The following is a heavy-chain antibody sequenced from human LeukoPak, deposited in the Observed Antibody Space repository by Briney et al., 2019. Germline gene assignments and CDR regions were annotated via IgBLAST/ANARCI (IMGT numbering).Heavy chain of an antibody. D-gene: IGHD4-17*01. J-gene: IGHJ4*02. CDR3: AKAGPRKDYEVDY. V-gene: IGHV3-23*01. Sequence: QTGGSLRLSCAASGFTFSSYAMSWVRQAPGKGLEWVSTISGSGGSTNYADSVKGRFTISRDNPKNTLYLQMNSLRAEDTAVYYCAKAGPRKDYEVDYWGQGTLVTVSS. CDR2: ISGSGGST. CDR1: GFTFSSYA.